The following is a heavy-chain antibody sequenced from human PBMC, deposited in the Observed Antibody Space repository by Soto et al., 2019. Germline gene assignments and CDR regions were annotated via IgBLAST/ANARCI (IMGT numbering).Heavy chain of an antibody. V-gene: IGHV3-48*03. CDR3: AREGRVSGIDY. CDR1: GFTFSIHE. Sequence: GGSLRLSCAASGFTFSIHEMNWVRQAPGKGLEWVSYISSIGVATYYADSVKGRFTISRDNAKNSLYLQMNSLRAEDTAVYYCAREGRVSGIDYWGQGTPVTV. J-gene: IGHJ4*02. CDR2: ISSIGVAT. D-gene: IGHD3-3*01.